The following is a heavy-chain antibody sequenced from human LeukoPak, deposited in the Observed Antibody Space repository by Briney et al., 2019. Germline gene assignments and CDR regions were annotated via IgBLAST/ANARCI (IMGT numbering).Heavy chain of an antibody. D-gene: IGHD6-19*01. CDR3: ATVAVAGMNWFDP. Sequence: ASVKVSCKASGYTFTSYGISWVRQAPGQGLEWMGWISAYNGNTNYAQKLQGRVTMTTDTSTSTAYMELSSLRSEDTAVYYCATVAVAGMNWFDPWGQGTLVTVSS. CDR2: ISAYNGNT. CDR1: GYTFTSYG. V-gene: IGHV1-18*01. J-gene: IGHJ5*02.